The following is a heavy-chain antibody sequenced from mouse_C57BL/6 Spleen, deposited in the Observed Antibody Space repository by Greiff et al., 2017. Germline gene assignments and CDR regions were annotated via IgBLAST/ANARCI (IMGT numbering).Heavy chain of an antibody. CDR2: ISDGGSYT. J-gene: IGHJ2*01. Sequence: EVKVVESGGGLVKPGGSLKLSCAVSGFTFSSYAMSWVRQTPEKRLEWVATISDGGSYTYNPDNVKGRFTISRDNAKNNLYLQISHLNSEDTAMYYCARAGDYVEYYFDYWGQGTTLTVSS. D-gene: IGHD2-13*01. CDR3: ARAGDYVEYYFDY. CDR1: GFTFSSYA. V-gene: IGHV5-4*03.